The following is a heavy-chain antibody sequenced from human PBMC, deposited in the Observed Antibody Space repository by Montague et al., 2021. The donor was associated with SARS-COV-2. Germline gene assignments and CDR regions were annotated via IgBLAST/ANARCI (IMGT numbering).Heavy chain of an antibody. J-gene: IGHJ4*02. V-gene: IGHV4-39*01. CDR2: VDYSGRP. D-gene: IGHD1-1*01. CDR3: TRHVHMTWPEPSPGFDY. CDR1: GDSISSSSYN. Sequence: ETLSLTCTVSGDSISSSSYNWGWIRQPPGKGLEWIGSVDYSGRPYYNPSLKSRVTIYVDTSKNQLSLKLSSVTAADTAVYYCTRHVHMTWPEPSPGFDYWGQGTLVTVSS.